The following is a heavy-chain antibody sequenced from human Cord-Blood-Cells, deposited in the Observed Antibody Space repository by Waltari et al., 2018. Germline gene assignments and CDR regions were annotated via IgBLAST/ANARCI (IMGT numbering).Heavy chain of an antibody. CDR1: GWSFSGYY. J-gene: IGHJ6*02. D-gene: IGHD3-10*01. Sequence: QVPLQQWGAGLLKPSETLSLTCAVYGWSFSGYYWSWIRQPPGKGREWIGEINQRGSTNYNPSLKSRVTISVDTSKNQFSLKLSSVTAADTAVYYCARGGMVRGVAPYYYYGMDVWGQGTTVTVSS. CDR3: ARGGMVRGVAPYYYYGMDV. V-gene: IGHV4-34*01. CDR2: INQRGST.